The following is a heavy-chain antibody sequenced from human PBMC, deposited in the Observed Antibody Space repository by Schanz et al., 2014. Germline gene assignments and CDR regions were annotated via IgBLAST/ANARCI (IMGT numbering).Heavy chain of an antibody. CDR2: IKSDGSST. CDR3: ARKMKLGVYGGKGHDSLDI. CDR1: GFTFSSHW. J-gene: IGHJ3*02. Sequence: EVQLVQSGGGLVQPGGSLRLSCAASGFTFSSHWMHWVRQDPGKGLVWVARIKSDGSSTSYADSVTGRFTISRDNAKNTLYLQMNTLRAEDTAVYYCARKMKLGVYGGKGHDSLDIWGQGTMITVSS. V-gene: IGHV3-74*01. D-gene: IGHD4-17*01.